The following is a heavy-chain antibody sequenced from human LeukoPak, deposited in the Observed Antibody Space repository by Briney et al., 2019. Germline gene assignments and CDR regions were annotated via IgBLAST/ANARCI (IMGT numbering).Heavy chain of an antibody. V-gene: IGHV1-2*02. D-gene: IGHD3-9*01. CDR2: INLNSGGT. CDR3: ARDLSWTLTGYIGYYGMDV. Sequence: ASVKVSCKASGYTFTGYYMHWVRQAPGQGLEWMGWINLNSGGTNYAQKFQGRVTMTRDTSISTAYMELSRLRYDDTAVYYCARDLSWTLTGYIGYYGMDVWGQGTTVTVSS. J-gene: IGHJ6*02. CDR1: GYTFTGYY.